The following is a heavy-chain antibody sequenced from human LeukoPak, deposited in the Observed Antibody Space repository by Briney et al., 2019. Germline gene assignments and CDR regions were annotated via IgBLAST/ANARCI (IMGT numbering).Heavy chain of an antibody. J-gene: IGHJ1*01. D-gene: IGHD3-3*01. CDR2: FDPEDGET. CDR3: ATDMSTIFGVAEYFQH. V-gene: IGHV1-24*01. Sequence: ASVKVSRKVSGYTLTELSMHWVRQAPGKGREWMGGFDPEDGETIYAQKFQGRVTMTEDTSTDTAYMELSSLRSEDTAVYYCATDMSTIFGVAEYFQHWGQGTLVTVSS. CDR1: GYTLTELS.